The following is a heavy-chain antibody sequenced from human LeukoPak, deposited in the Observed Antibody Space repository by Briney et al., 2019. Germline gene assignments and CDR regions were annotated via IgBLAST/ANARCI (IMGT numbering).Heavy chain of an antibody. D-gene: IGHD3-10*01. Sequence: SETLSLTCAVYGGSFSGYYWSWIRQPPGKGLEWIGSIYYSGSTYYNPSLKSRVTISVDTSKNQFSLKLSSVTAADTAVYYCARGLGHYYGSGSYFPWGQGTLVTVSS. CDR3: ARGLGHYYGSGSYFP. V-gene: IGHV4-34*01. J-gene: IGHJ5*02. CDR1: GGSFSGYY. CDR2: IYYSGST.